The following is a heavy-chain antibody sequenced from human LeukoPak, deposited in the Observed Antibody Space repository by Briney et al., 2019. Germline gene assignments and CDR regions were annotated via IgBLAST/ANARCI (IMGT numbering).Heavy chain of an antibody. CDR1: GGSISSYY. Sequence: SETLSLTCTVSGGSISSYYWSWIRQPARKGLEWIGRIYTSGSTNYNPSLKSRVTMSVDTSKNQFSLKLSSVTAADTAVYYCARDLGSSWLIWFDPWGQGTLVTVSS. D-gene: IGHD6-13*01. CDR3: ARDLGSSWLIWFDP. V-gene: IGHV4-4*07. J-gene: IGHJ5*02. CDR2: IYTSGST.